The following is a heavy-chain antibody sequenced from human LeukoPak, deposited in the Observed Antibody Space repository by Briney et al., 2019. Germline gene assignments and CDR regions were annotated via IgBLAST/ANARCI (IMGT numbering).Heavy chain of an antibody. CDR3: AKISAAAGDPGAFDV. CDR1: GFTFSSYA. V-gene: IGHV3-30-3*02. D-gene: IGHD6-13*01. Sequence: GGSLRLSCAASGFTFSSYAMHWVRQAPGKGLEWVAVISYDGSNKYYADSVKGRFTISRDNSKNTLYLQMNSLRAEDTAVYFCAKISAAAGDPGAFDVWGRGTMVTVSS. J-gene: IGHJ3*01. CDR2: ISYDGSNK.